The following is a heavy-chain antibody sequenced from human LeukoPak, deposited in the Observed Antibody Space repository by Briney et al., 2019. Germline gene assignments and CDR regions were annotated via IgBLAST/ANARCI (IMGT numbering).Heavy chain of an antibody. V-gene: IGHV4-31*03. D-gene: IGHD3-10*01. CDR2: ISYSGST. CDR1: GGSISSGGYY. CDR3: ARATSPIAYGSFDP. Sequence: PSQTLSLTCTVSGGSISSGGYYWNWIRQHPGKGLEWIGYISYSGSTSYNPSLQSRLTISVDTSKNQFSLRLSSVTAADTAVYYCARATSPIAYGSFDPWGQGTLVTVSS. J-gene: IGHJ5*02.